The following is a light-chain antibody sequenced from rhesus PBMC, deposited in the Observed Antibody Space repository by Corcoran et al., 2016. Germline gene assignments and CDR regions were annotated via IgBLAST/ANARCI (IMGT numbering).Light chain of an antibody. Sequence: QAALTQPRSVSGSPGQSVTISCTGTSSDIGGYNRVSWYQQHPGKAPKLMIYEVSKRPSGVPDRFSGSKSGNTASLTISGLQAEDEADYYCSSYAGSNTFVFGSGTKLTVL. CDR2: EVS. J-gene: IGLJ6*01. V-gene: IGLV2-23*02. CDR3: SSYAGSNTFV. CDR1: SSDIGGYNR.